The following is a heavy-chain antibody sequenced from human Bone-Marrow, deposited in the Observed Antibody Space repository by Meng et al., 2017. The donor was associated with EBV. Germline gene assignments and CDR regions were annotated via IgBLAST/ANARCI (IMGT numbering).Heavy chain of an antibody. CDR2: IYHSGST. J-gene: IGHJ5*02. V-gene: IGHV4-4*02. D-gene: IGHD2-2*01. CDR3: ARDEDCSSTSCSWIDP. Sequence: ERGPGRRNPSGTLSPRCAVSVSAITSGNWRIWVRQPPGKGLEWIGEIYHSGSTNYNPSLKSRVTISVDKSKNQFSLKLSSVTAADTAVYYCARDEDCSSTSCSWIDPWGQGTLVTVSS. CDR1: VSAITSGNW.